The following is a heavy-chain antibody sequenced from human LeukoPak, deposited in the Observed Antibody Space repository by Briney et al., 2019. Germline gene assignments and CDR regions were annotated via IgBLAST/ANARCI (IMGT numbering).Heavy chain of an antibody. Sequence: SVKVSCKASGGTFSSYAISWVRQAPGQGLEWMGGIIPIFGTANYAQKFQGRVTITTDESTGTAYMELSSLRSEDTAVYYCAREVGNWFDPWGQGTLVTVSS. J-gene: IGHJ5*02. CDR3: AREVGNWFDP. CDR2: IIPIFGTA. V-gene: IGHV1-69*05. CDR1: GGTFSSYA. D-gene: IGHD1-26*01.